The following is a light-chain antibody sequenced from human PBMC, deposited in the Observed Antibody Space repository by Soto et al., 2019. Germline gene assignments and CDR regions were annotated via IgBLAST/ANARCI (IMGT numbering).Light chain of an antibody. CDR3: QQYNNWPPG. CDR2: GAS. CDR1: HSVSSN. V-gene: IGKV3-15*01. J-gene: IGKJ2*03. Sequence: EIVMTQSPATLSVSPGERATLSCKASHSVSSNLAWYQQKPGQAPRLVIYGASTRATGIPARFSGSGSGTEFTLTISSLQSEDFAVYYCQQYNNWPPGFGQGTKLKIK.